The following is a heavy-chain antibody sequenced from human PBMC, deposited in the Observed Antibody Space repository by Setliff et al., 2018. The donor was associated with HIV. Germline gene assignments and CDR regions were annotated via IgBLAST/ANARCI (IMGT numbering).Heavy chain of an antibody. Sequence: ETLSLTCSVSGASLQSYYWSWIRQPAGKGLQWIGRIYYVGWSKYNPSLEDRVTMSVDTSNNQFPLSLRSVTAADTAIYYCARSIHGGGSEPFDTWGQGILVTVSS. CDR2: IYYVGWS. V-gene: IGHV4-4*07. CDR3: ARSIHGGGSEPFDT. CDR1: GASLQSYY. J-gene: IGHJ5*02. D-gene: IGHD3-10*01.